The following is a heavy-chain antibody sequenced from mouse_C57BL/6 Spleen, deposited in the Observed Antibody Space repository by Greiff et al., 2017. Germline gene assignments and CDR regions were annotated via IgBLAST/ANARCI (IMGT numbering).Heavy chain of an antibody. CDR3: AREGDYYGSSYWYFDV. CDR1: GFTFSDYY. V-gene: IGHV5-16*01. J-gene: IGHJ1*03. D-gene: IGHD1-1*01. CDR2: INYDGSST. Sequence: EVKVEESEGGLVQPGSSMKLSCTASGFTFSDYYMAWVRQVPEKGLEWVANINYDGSSTYYLDSLKSRFIISRDNAKNILCLQMSSLKSEDTATYYCAREGDYYGSSYWYFDVWGTGTTVTVSS.